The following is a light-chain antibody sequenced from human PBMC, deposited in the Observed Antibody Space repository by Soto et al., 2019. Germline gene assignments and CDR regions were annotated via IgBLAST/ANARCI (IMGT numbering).Light chain of an antibody. CDR1: SSDIGSYNY. V-gene: IGLV2-8*01. J-gene: IGLJ7*01. CDR2: EVS. Sequence: QSVLTQPPSASGSPGQTVTISCTGTSSDIGSYNYVSWYQQHPGKAPKLMISEVSKRPSGVPDRFSGSKSGNTASLTVSGLQAEDEANYYCSSYAGINNFVVFGGGTQLPVL. CDR3: SSYAGINNFVV.